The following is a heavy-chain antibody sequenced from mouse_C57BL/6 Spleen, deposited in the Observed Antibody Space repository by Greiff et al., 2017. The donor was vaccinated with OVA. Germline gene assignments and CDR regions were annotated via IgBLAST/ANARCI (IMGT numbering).Heavy chain of an antibody. CDR2: IDPNSGGT. CDR3: ARKGITTVVPYYFDY. CDR1: GYTFTSYW. V-gene: IGHV1-72*01. Sequence: QVHVKQPGAELVKPGASVKLSCKASGYTFTSYWMHWVKQRPGRGLEWIGRIDPNSGGTKYNEKFKSKATLTVDKPSSTAYMQLSSLTSEDSAVYYCARKGITTVVPYYFDYWGQGTTLTVSS. J-gene: IGHJ2*01. D-gene: IGHD1-1*01.